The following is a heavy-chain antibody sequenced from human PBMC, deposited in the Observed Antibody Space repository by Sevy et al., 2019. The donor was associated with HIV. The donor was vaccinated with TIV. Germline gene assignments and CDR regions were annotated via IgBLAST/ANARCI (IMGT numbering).Heavy chain of an antibody. CDR1: GDSFSSYF. V-gene: IGHV4-4*07. J-gene: IGHJ4*02. D-gene: IGHD7-27*01. CDR2: INTSGST. Sequence: SETLSLTCTVSGDSFSSYFWAWIRQPAGKGLEWIGRINTSGSTNYNPSLKSRVTMSVDTSKSQFSLKVTSLTAADTAIYFCARSNWVIATNGFSKSYYFDYWGQGSLVTVSS. CDR3: ARSNWVIATNGFSKSYYFDY.